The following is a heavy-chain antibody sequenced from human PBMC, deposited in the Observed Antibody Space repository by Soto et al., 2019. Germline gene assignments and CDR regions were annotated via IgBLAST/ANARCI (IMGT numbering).Heavy chain of an antibody. V-gene: IGHV1-18*01. Sequence: GASVKVSCKASGYTFTSYGISWVRQAPGQGLEWMGWISAYNGNTNYAQKLQGRVTMTTDTSTSTAYMELRSLRSDDTAVYYCARDRRFTHLGELSLAWFDPRGQGTLVTVSS. J-gene: IGHJ5*02. CDR2: ISAYNGNT. CDR1: GYTFTSYG. CDR3: ARDRRFTHLGELSLAWFDP. D-gene: IGHD3-16*02.